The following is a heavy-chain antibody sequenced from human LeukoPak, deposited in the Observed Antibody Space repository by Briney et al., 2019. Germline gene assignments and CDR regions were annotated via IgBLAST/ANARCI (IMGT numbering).Heavy chain of an antibody. CDR1: GGSISSSSYY. CDR2: IYCSGST. Sequence: KPSETLSLTCTVSGGSISSSSYYWGWIRQPPGKGLEWIGSIYCSGSTYYNPSLKSRVTISVDTSKNQFSLKLNSVTAADTAVYYCARGDLYSSSWYNWGQGTLVTVSS. CDR3: ARGDLYSSSWYN. V-gene: IGHV4-39*07. D-gene: IGHD6-13*01. J-gene: IGHJ4*02.